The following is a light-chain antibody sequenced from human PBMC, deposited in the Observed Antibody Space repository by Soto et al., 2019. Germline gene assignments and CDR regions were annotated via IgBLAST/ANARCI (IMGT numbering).Light chain of an antibody. J-gene: IGLJ1*01. CDR2: DVT. CDR3: CSYAGYYTVYV. Sequence: QSALTQPRSVSGSPGQSVTISCTGTSSDVGGYEYVSWYQHHPGKAPKLIIYDVTKRPSGVPDRFSGSKSGNTASLTISGLQTEDEADYYCCSYAGYYTVYVFGAGPQLTVL. CDR1: SSDVGGYEY. V-gene: IGLV2-11*01.